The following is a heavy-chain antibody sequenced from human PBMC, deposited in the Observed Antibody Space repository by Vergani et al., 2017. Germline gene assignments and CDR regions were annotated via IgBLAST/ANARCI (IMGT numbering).Heavy chain of an antibody. Sequence: QVQLVQSGAEVKKPGSSVKVSCKASGGTFSSYTISGVRQAPGQGLEWMGRILPLLGIANYAQKFQGRVTITADKSTSTAYMELSSLRSEDTAVYYCARDPGIVARLFDYWGQGTLVTVSS. D-gene: IGHD6-6*01. J-gene: IGHJ4*02. V-gene: IGHV1-69*08. CDR3: ARDPGIVARLFDY. CDR2: ILPLLGIA. CDR1: GGTFSSYT.